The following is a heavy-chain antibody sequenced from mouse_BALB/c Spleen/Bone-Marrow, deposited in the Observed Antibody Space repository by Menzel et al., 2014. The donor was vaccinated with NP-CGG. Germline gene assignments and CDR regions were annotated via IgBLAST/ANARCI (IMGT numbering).Heavy chain of an antibody. CDR1: GYSITRDYA. CDR2: ISYSGST. Sequence: EVKVEESGPGLVKPSQSLSLTCIVTGYSITRDYAWNWIRQFPGNKLEWMGHISYSGSTTYNPSLESRISITRDTSKNQFFLQLNSVTTEDTATYYCARSSSYDYDVGFAYWGQGTLVTVSA. V-gene: IGHV3-2*02. CDR3: ARSSSYDYDVGFAY. J-gene: IGHJ3*01. D-gene: IGHD2-4*01.